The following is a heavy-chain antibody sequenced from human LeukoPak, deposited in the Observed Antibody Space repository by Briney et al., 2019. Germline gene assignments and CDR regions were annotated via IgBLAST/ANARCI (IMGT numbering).Heavy chain of an antibody. CDR2: ISSSGSTI. CDR1: GFTFSSYE. D-gene: IGHD3-3*01. Sequence: GGSLRLSCAASGFTFSSYEMNWVRQAPGKGLEWVSYISSSGSTIYYADSVKGRFTISRDNAKNSLYLQMNSLRAEDTAVYYCAKDPSRSLRFLELGVPDYWGQGTLVTVSS. CDR3: AKDPSRSLRFLELGVPDY. V-gene: IGHV3-48*03. J-gene: IGHJ4*02.